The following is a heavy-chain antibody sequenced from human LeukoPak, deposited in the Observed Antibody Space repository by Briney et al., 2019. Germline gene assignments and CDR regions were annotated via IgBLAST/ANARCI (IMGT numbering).Heavy chain of an antibody. CDR3: ATRYCSSTSCKRYYYYYMDV. CDR1: GFPFSSYA. CDR2: ISYDGSNK. V-gene: IGHV3-30-3*01. Sequence: PGGSLRLSCAASGFPFSSYAMHWVRQAPGKGLEWVAVISYDGSNKYYADSVKGRFTISRDNSKNTLYLQMNSLRAEDTAVYYCATRYCSSTSCKRYYYYYMDVWGKGTTVTVSS. D-gene: IGHD2-2*01. J-gene: IGHJ6*03.